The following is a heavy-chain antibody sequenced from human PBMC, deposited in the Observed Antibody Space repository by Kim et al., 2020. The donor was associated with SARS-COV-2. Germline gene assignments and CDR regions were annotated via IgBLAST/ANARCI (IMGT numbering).Heavy chain of an antibody. Sequence: SETLSLTCTVSGGSISSYYWSWIRQPAGKGLEWIGRIYTSGSTNYNPSLKSRVTMSVDTSKNQFSLKLSSVTAADTAVYYCARVHEQWLPTRFDYWGQGTLVTVSS. V-gene: IGHV4-4*07. CDR2: IYTSGST. D-gene: IGHD6-19*01. CDR3: ARVHEQWLPTRFDY. J-gene: IGHJ4*02. CDR1: GGSISSYY.